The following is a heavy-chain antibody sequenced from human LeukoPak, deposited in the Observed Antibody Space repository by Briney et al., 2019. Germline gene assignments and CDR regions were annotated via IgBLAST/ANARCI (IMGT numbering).Heavy chain of an antibody. Sequence: GGSLRLSCAASGFTFSSYGMHWVRQAPGKGLEWVAVISYDGSNKYYADSVKGRFTISRDNSKNTLYLQMNSLRAEDTAVYYCARGGRYDSSGYLHYFDYWGQGTLATVSS. CDR2: ISYDGSNK. D-gene: IGHD3-22*01. V-gene: IGHV3-30*03. CDR3: ARGGRYDSSGYLHYFDY. CDR1: GFTFSSYG. J-gene: IGHJ4*02.